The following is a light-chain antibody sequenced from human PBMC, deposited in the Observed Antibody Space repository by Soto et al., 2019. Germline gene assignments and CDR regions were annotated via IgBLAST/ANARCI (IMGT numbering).Light chain of an antibody. V-gene: IGKV3-20*01. J-gene: IGKJ3*01. CDR1: QSVSSSY. CDR3: QQYGSTPFT. Sequence: ECVLTQSPGTLSMSPGERATLSCRASQSVSSSYSAWYQQQPRQAPSLLIYGASRRATGIPDRFSGSGSGTAFTLTIIRLEPADFAVYYCQQYGSTPFTFGPGTQVDIK. CDR2: GAS.